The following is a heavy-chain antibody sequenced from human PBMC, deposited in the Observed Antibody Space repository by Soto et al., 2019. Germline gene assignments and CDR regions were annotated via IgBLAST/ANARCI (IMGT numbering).Heavy chain of an antibody. D-gene: IGHD6-6*01. CDR2: ITGSGGTT. V-gene: IGHV3-23*01. CDR1: GFTFNSFA. J-gene: IGHJ4*02. Sequence: EVPLLESGGGFVQPGGSLRLSCAASGFTFNSFAMSWVRQAPGKGLEWVSGITGSGGTTYYADSVKGRFTISRDNSMNTLYLQMNSLRAEDTALYYCAKYQSSTIAGRRGFDYWGQGALVTVSS. CDR3: AKYQSSTIAGRRGFDY.